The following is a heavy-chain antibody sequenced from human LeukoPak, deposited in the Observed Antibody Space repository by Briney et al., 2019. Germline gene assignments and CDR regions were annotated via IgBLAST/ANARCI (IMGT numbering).Heavy chain of an antibody. V-gene: IGHV4-31*03. D-gene: IGHD6-13*01. CDR2: IYYSGST. CDR1: GGSISSGGYY. J-gene: IGHJ4*02. CDR3: AREDSSSWYRWYFFDY. Sequence: PSETLSLTCTVSGGSISSGGYYWRWIRQHPGKGLEWIGYIYYSGSTYYNPSLKSRVTISVDTSKNQFSLKLGSVTAADTAVYYCAREDSSSWYRWYFFDYWGQGTLVTVSS.